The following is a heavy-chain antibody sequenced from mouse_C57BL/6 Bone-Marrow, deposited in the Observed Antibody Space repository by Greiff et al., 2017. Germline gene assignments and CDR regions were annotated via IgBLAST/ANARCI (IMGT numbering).Heavy chain of an antibody. J-gene: IGHJ4*01. CDR1: GYTFTSYW. Sequence: QVQLQQPGAELVKPGASVKLSCKASGYTFTSYWMHWVKQRPGQGLEWIGMIHPNSGSTNYNEKFKSKATLTVDKSSSTAYMQHSSLTSEDSAVYDGERNDSRYLYAMDYWGQGTSVTVSS. CDR2: IHPNSGST. D-gene: IGHD1-1*01. V-gene: IGHV1-64*01. CDR3: ERNDSRYLYAMDY.